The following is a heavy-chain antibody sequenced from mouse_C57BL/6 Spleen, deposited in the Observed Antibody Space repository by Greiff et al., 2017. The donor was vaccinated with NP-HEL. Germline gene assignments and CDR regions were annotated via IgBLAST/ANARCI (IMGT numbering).Heavy chain of an antibody. CDR2: IDPETGGT. V-gene: IGHV1-15*01. CDR1: GYTFTDYE. CDR3: TREGALAWFAY. Sequence: QVQLKQSGAELVRPGASVTLSCKASGYTFTDYEMHWVKQTPVHGLEWIGAIDPETGGTAYNQKFKGKAILTADKSSSTAYMVLRSLTSEDSAVYYCTREGALAWFAYWGQGTLVTVSA. J-gene: IGHJ3*01.